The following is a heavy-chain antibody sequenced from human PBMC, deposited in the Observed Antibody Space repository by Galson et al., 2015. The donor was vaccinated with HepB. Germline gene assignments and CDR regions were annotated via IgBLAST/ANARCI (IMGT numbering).Heavy chain of an antibody. D-gene: IGHD2-15*01. CDR3: ARGRSPARAFDI. Sequence: CAISGDSVSSNSATCDWFRQSPSTGLEWLGRTYYRSKWYNDYAPFMKSRVIINPDTSMHQFSLQLNSVRPEDTAVYYCARGRSPARAFDIWGQGTMVTVSS. J-gene: IGHJ3*02. V-gene: IGHV6-1*01. CDR1: GDSVSSNSAT. CDR2: TYYRSKWYN.